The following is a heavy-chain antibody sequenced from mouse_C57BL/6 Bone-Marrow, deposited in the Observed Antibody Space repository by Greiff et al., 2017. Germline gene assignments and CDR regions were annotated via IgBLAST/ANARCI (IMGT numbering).Heavy chain of an antibody. V-gene: IGHV1-7*01. D-gene: IGHD1-1*01. Sequence: VQLQQSGAELAKPGASVKLSCKASGYTFTSYWMHWVKQRPGQGLEWIGYINPSSGYTKYNQKFKDKATLTADKSSRTAYMQLSSLTYEDSAVYYCARTGYYGSSSYWGQGTTLTVSS. CDR1: GYTFTSYW. J-gene: IGHJ2*01. CDR2: INPSSGYT. CDR3: ARTGYYGSSSY.